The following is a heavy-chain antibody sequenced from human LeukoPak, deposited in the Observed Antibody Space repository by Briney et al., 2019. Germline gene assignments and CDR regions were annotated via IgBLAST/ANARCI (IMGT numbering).Heavy chain of an antibody. Sequence: PGGSLRLSCAASGFTFSVYAMSWVRQAPGKGLEWVSAISGSGDSTYSADSVKGRFTISRDNSKNTLYLQMNSLRAEDTAVYYCARLNYGSGSSFDYWGQGTLVTVSS. CDR2: ISGSGDST. CDR3: ARLNYGSGSSFDY. J-gene: IGHJ4*02. CDR1: GFTFSVYA. V-gene: IGHV3-23*01. D-gene: IGHD3-10*01.